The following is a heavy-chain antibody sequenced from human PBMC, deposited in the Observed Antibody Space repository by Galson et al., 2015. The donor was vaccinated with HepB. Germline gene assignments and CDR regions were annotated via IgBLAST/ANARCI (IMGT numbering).Heavy chain of an antibody. Sequence: SVKVSCKASGYTFSSYGFSWARQARGQGLEWMGWISAYNGNTDYAQNLQGRVTMTTDTSTSTAYMELRSLRSDDTAVYYCARSTWIQSGFFDYWGQGTLVTVSS. J-gene: IGHJ4*02. V-gene: IGHV1-18*04. D-gene: IGHD5-12*01. CDR1: GYTFSSYG. CDR3: ARSTWIQSGFFDY. CDR2: ISAYNGNT.